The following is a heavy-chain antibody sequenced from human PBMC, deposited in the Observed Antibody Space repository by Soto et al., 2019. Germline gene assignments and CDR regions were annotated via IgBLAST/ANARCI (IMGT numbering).Heavy chain of an antibody. J-gene: IGHJ5*02. Sequence: SVKVSCKASGGTFSSYAISWVRQAPGQGLEWMGGIIPIFGTANYAQKFQGRVTITADESTSTAYMELSSLRSEDTAMYYCATRLDYGDYFTWGQGTLVTVSS. V-gene: IGHV1-69*13. CDR2: IIPIFGTA. CDR3: ATRLDYGDYFT. CDR1: GGTFSSYA. D-gene: IGHD4-17*01.